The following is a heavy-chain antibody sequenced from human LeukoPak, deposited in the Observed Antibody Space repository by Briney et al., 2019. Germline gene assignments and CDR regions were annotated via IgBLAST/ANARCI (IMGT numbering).Heavy chain of an antibody. CDR1: GGSISSGGYY. J-gene: IGHJ6*03. D-gene: IGHD6-19*01. V-gene: IGHV4-30-2*01. CDR2: IYHSGST. CDR3: ARLVRLAVAGTYCYYYYMDV. Sequence: PSETLSLTCTVSGGSISSGGYYWSWIRQPPGKGLEWIGYIYHSGSTYYNPSLKSRVTISVDRSKNQFSLKLSSVTAADTAVYYCARLVRLAVAGTYCYYYYMDVWGKGTTVTVSS.